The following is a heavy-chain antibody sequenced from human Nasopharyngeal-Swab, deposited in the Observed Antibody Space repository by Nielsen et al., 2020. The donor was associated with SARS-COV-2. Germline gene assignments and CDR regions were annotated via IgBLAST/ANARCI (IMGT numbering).Heavy chain of an antibody. CDR3: ANSPSRGWYEYHLDN. J-gene: IGHJ4*02. V-gene: IGHV3-53*04. Sequence: WIRQPPGKRLEGVSVIYGGDSTYYADTVRGGFTVTMHISENTLYLQMNSLRAEDTAVYYCANSPSRGWYEYHLDNWGQGTLVTVSS. CDR2: IYGGDST. D-gene: IGHD6-19*01.